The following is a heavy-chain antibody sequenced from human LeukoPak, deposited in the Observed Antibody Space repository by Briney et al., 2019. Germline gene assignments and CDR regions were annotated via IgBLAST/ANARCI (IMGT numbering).Heavy chain of an antibody. Sequence: SQTLSLTCTVSGGSISSGSYYWSWIRQPAGKGLEWIGRIYTSGSTNYNPSLKSRVTISVDTSKNQFSLKLSSVTAADTAVYYCAGTYYYDSSGYLALSYWGQGTLVTVSS. CDR2: IYTSGST. J-gene: IGHJ4*02. V-gene: IGHV4-61*02. D-gene: IGHD3-22*01. CDR3: AGTYYYDSSGYLALSY. CDR1: GGSISSGSYY.